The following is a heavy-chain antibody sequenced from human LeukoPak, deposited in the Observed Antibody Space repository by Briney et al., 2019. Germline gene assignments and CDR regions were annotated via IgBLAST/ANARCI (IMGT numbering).Heavy chain of an antibody. J-gene: IGHJ4*02. Sequence: GGSLRLSCAASGFTFSSYGMHWVRQAPGKGLEWVAVISYDGSNKYYADSVKGRFTISRDDSKNTLYLQMNSLRAEDTAVYYCARAPLPYSSSDLDYWGQGTLVTVSS. CDR1: GFTFSSYG. D-gene: IGHD6-6*01. CDR2: ISYDGSNK. CDR3: ARAPLPYSSSDLDY. V-gene: IGHV3-30*03.